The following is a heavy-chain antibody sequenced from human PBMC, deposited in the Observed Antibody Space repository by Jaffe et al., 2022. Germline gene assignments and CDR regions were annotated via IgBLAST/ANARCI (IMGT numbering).Heavy chain of an antibody. J-gene: IGHJ4*02. CDR2: IRYDGSNK. CDR3: AKDPEYYYGSGPLLGFDY. Sequence: QVQLVESGGGVVQPGGSLRLSCAASGFTFSSYGMHWVRQAPGKGLEWVAFIRYDGSNKYYADSVKGRFTISRDNSKNTLYLQMNSLRAEDTAVYYCAKDPEYYYGSGPLLGFDYWGQGTLVTVSS. CDR1: GFTFSSYG. V-gene: IGHV3-30*02. D-gene: IGHD3-10*01.